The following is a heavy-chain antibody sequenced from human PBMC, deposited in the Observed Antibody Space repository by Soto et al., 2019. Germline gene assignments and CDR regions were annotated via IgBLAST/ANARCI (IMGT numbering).Heavy chain of an antibody. CDR2: ISGSGGST. Sequence: GGSLRLSCAASGFTFSSYAMSWVRQAPGKGLEWVSAISGSGGSTYYADSVKGRFTISRDNSKNTLYLQMNSLRAEDTAVYYCAKAWGPGSLSSTTQDYWGQGTLVSVSS. CDR3: AKAWGPGSLSSTTQDY. J-gene: IGHJ4*02. CDR1: GFTFSSYA. V-gene: IGHV3-23*01. D-gene: IGHD2-2*01.